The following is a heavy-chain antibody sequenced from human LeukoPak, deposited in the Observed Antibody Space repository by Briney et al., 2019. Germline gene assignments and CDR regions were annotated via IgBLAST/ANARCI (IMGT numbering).Heavy chain of an antibody. V-gene: IGHV4-4*07. D-gene: IGHD2-15*01. Sequence: PSETLSLTCTVSGGSISSYYWSWIRQPAGKGLEWIGRICSSGSTNYNPSLKSRVTMSADTSKNQFSLNLSSVTAADTAVYYCARDRYCSGGSCSSYWYFDLWGRGTLVTVSS. CDR1: GGSISSYY. CDR2: ICSSGST. CDR3: ARDRYCSGGSCSSYWYFDL. J-gene: IGHJ2*01.